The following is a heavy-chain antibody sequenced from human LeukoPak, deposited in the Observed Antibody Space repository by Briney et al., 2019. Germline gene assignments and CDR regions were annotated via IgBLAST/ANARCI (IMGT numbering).Heavy chain of an antibody. J-gene: IGHJ4*02. V-gene: IGHV4-30-4*01. CDR2: IYYSGST. D-gene: IGHD3-10*01. CDR1: GGSISSGDYY. CDR3: ARGPSYYGSGSYKDY. Sequence: PSQTLSLTCTVSGGSISSGDYYWRWIRQPPGKGLEWIGYIYYSGSTYYNPSLKSRVTISVDTSKNQFSLKLSSVTAADTAVYYCARGPSYYGSGSYKDYWGQGTLVTVSS.